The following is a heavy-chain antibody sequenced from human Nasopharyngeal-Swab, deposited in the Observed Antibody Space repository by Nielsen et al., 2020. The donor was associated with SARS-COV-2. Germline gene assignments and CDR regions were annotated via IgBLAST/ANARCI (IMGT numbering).Heavy chain of an antibody. V-gene: IGHV3-74*01. J-gene: IGHJ4*02. CDR1: GFTFSSYW. Sequence: GESLKISCAASGFTFSSYWMHRVRQAPGKGLVWVSRINSDGSSTSYADSVKGRFTISRDNAKNTLYLQMNSLRAEDTAVYYCARALYSSGWYLDYWGQGTLVTVSS. D-gene: IGHD6-19*01. CDR2: INSDGSST. CDR3: ARALYSSGWYLDY.